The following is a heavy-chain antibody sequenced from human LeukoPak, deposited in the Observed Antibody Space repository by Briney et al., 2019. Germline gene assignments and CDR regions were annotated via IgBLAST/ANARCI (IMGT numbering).Heavy chain of an antibody. V-gene: IGHV3-48*04. D-gene: IGHD1-7*01. CDR1: GFTFSSYS. Sequence: PGGSLRLSCAASGFTFSSYSMNWVRQAPGKGLEWVSYISSSGSTIYYADSVKGRFTISRDNAKNSLYLQLNSLRAEDTAVYYCARDFNYAFDYWGQGTLVTVSS. CDR3: ARDFNYAFDY. CDR2: ISSSGSTI. J-gene: IGHJ4*02.